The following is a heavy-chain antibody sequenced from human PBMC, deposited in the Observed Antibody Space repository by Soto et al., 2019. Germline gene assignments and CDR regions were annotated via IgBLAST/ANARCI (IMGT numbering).Heavy chain of an antibody. Sequence: GGSLRLSCAASGFTFRTYGMTWVRQAPGKGLEWVSAISGSGGSTYYADSVKGRFTISRDNSKNTLYLQMHSLRAEDTAVYYCAKDLDGFYDSSGYPLDYWGQGTLVTVSS. D-gene: IGHD3-22*01. CDR3: AKDLDGFYDSSGYPLDY. J-gene: IGHJ4*02. CDR2: ISGSGGST. V-gene: IGHV3-23*01. CDR1: GFTFRTYG.